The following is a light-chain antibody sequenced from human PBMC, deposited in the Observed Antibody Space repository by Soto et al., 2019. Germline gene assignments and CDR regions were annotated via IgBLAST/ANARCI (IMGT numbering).Light chain of an antibody. CDR2: EGS. J-gene: IGLJ2*01. CDR3: CSYAGSSRV. Sequence: QSALIQPASVSGSPGQSITISCTGTSSDVGSYNLVSWYQQHPGKAPKLMIYEGSKRPSGVSNRFSGSKSGNTASLTISGLQAEDEADYYCCSYAGSSRVFGGGTKVTVL. CDR1: SSDVGSYNL. V-gene: IGLV2-23*01.